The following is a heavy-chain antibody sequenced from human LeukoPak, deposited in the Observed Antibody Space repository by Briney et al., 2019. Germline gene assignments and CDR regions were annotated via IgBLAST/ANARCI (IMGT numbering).Heavy chain of an antibody. V-gene: IGHV3-48*02. CDR3: ARDFSGQHGYREWLVTGAFDI. CDR1: GFTFNTYS. CDR2: ISSSGSAI. Sequence: GGSLRLSCAASGFTFNTYSISWVRQAPGKGLEWVSYISSSGSAIYYADSVKGRLTISRDNAKNSLYLQMNSLRDEDTAVYYCARDFSGQHGYREWLVTGAFDIWGQGTTVTVSS. D-gene: IGHD6-19*01. J-gene: IGHJ3*02.